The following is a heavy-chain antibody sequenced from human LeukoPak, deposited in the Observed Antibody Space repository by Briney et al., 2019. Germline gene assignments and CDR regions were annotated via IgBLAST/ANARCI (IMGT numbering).Heavy chain of an antibody. D-gene: IGHD3-3*01. J-gene: IGHJ6*03. Sequence: GRSLRLSCAASGFTFSSYAMHWVRQAPGKGLEWVAVISYDGSNKYYADSVKGRFTISRDNSKNTLYLQMNSLRAEDTAVYYCAKLSGYDYYYLYMDVWGKGTTVTVSS. CDR2: ISYDGSNK. CDR3: AKLSGYDYYYLYMDV. CDR1: GFTFSSYA. V-gene: IGHV3-30*04.